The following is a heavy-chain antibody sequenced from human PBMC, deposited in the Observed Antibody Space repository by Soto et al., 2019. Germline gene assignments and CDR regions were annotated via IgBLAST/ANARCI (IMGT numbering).Heavy chain of an antibody. J-gene: IGHJ4*02. CDR2: IIPIFGTA. CDR3: ASTSGSYSLGYFDY. CDR1: GGTFSSYA. Sequence: ASVKVSCKASGGTFSSYAISWVRQAPGQGLEWMGGIIPIFGTANYAQKFQGRVTITADESTSTAYMELSSLRSEDTAVYYCASTSGSYSLGYFDYWGQGTLVNVSS. D-gene: IGHD1-26*01. V-gene: IGHV1-69*13.